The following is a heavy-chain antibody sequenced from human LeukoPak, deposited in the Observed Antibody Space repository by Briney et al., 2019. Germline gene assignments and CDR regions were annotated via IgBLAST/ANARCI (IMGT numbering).Heavy chain of an antibody. CDR2: ISWNSGSI. D-gene: IGHD6-13*01. CDR3: AKDKGYSIKTGGIAY. Sequence: PGGSLRLSCAASGFTFDDYAMHWVRQAPGKGLEWVSGISWNSGSIGYADSVKGRFTISRDNAKNSLYLQMNSQRAEDTALYYCAKDKGYSIKTGGIAYWGQGTLVTVSS. CDR1: GFTFDDYA. V-gene: IGHV3-9*01. J-gene: IGHJ4*02.